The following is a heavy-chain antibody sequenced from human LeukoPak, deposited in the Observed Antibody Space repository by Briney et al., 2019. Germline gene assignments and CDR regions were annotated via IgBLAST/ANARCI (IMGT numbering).Heavy chain of an antibody. D-gene: IGHD2-15*01. CDR2: IFYSGNT. V-gene: IGHV4-59*01. CDR1: GHSITDYY. Sequence: WEPLTLTCTVSGHSITDYYWSWIRQPPGKGLEWIWYIFYSGNTNYNPSLKSRVTISVDTSKNQFSMRLTSVTAADTAVYYCARGGGPDYWGEGTLVTVSS. J-gene: IGHJ4*02. CDR3: ARGGGPDY.